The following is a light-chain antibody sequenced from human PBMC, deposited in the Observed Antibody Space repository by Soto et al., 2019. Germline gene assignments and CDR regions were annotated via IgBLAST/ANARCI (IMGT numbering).Light chain of an antibody. V-gene: IGKV4-1*01. CDR2: WAS. CDR1: QNIFYSSKNKNY. J-gene: IGKJ1*01. CDR3: QQYDSTPQT. Sequence: DIVMTQSPESLTVSLGERATINCKSSQNIFYSSKNKNYLAWFQHKVGQPPKVLIYWASARESGVPDRFRGSGSGTELTLTITSRQAEDVAVYYCQQYDSTPQTFGQGTKVEIK.